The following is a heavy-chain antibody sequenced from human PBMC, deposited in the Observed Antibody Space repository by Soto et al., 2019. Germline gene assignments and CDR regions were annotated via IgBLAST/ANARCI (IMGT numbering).Heavy chain of an antibody. CDR3: ARGYSSSWYWFDY. V-gene: IGHV4-59*01. D-gene: IGHD6-13*01. CDR2: IYYSGST. CDR1: GCSISSYY. J-gene: IGHJ5*01. Sequence: XDTLALTCTVSGCSISSYYWSWIRQPPGKGLEWIGDIYYSGSTNYNPSLKGRVTISLDTSKSQFSLKVSSVTTADTAVYYCARGYSSSWYWFDYWGQGTLVTVSS.